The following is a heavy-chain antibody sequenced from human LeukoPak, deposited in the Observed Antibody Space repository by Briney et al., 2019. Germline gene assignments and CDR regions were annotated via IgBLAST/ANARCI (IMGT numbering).Heavy chain of an antibody. D-gene: IGHD4-17*01. CDR3: ARGPHPMTTVTYYFDY. CDR1: GYTFTSYG. J-gene: IGHJ4*02. CDR2: ISAYNGNT. V-gene: IGHV1-18*01. Sequence: ASVKVSCKASGYTFTSYGISWVRQASGQGLEWMGWISAYNGNTNYAQKLQGRVTMTTDTSTSTAYMELRSLRSDDTAVYYCARGPHPMTTVTYYFDYWGQGTLVTVSS.